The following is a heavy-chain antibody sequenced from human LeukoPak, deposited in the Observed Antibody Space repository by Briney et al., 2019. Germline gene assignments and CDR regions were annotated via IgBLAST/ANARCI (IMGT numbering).Heavy chain of an antibody. V-gene: IGHV3-23*01. CDR2: ISGNGANT. D-gene: IGHD6-19*01. Sequence: PGGSLRLSCAASGFTFSIYSMSWVRQAPGKGLEWVSKISGNGANTYYADSVKGRFTISRDNSKNTMYLQMNSLRAEDTAVYYCATVTGWYPLDYWGQGNLVTVSS. J-gene: IGHJ4*02. CDR3: ATVTGWYPLDY. CDR1: GFTFSIYS.